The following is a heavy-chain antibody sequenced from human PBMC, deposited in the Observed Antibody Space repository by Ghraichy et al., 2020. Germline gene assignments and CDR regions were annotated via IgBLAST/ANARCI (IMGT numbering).Heavy chain of an antibody. CDR3: ARVVTYEHEQLVPYTDVSGYSYSIYF. CDR1: GDSIRSGDYC. V-gene: IGHV4-30-4*01. J-gene: IGHJ4*03. D-gene: IGHD5-12*01. CDR2: IYYSGNT. Sequence: SETLSLTCTVSGDSIRSGDYCWSWIRQPPGKGLVWIGCIYYSGNTYSNPSLESRSTISLDTSKNQFSLNLNAVTAADTAVCFCARVVTYEHEQLVPYTDVSGYSYSIYFCGPGTLVTFSS.